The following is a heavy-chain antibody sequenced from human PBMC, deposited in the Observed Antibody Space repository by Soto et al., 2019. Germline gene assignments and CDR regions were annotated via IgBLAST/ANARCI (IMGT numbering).Heavy chain of an antibody. D-gene: IGHD6-6*01. J-gene: IGHJ2*01. Sequence: GGSLRLSCAASGFTFSNYGMHWVRQAPGKGLEWVAVVWDDGSKKYYGDSVKGRFTIARDNSKNTLYLQMDSLGDEDTAVYYCARPPVPKIYWYFDLWGRGTLVTVSS. CDR2: VWDDGSKK. CDR1: GFTFSNYG. CDR3: ARPPVPKIYWYFDL. V-gene: IGHV3-33*01.